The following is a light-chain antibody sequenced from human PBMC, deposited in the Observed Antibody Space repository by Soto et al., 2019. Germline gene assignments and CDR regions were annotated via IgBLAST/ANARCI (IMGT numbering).Light chain of an antibody. CDR3: FSYAGSRV. Sequence: QSALTQPASVSASPGQSITISCTGTTSDIGAYNYVSWYQHHPGKAPKLIIYEVTKRPSGVSDRFSGSKSGSTASLTISGLQAEDEADYSCFSYAGSRVFGGGTKLTVL. V-gene: IGLV2-14*01. J-gene: IGLJ3*02. CDR2: EVT. CDR1: TSDIGAYNY.